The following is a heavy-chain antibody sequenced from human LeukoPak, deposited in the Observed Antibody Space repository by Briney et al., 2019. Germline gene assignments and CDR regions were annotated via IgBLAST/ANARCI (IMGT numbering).Heavy chain of an antibody. V-gene: IGHV1-69*05. CDR2: IIPIFGTA. Sequence: SVTVSYKASGGTFSSYAISWVRQAPGQGLEWLGGIIPIFGTANYAQKFQGRVTITTDESTSTAYMELRSLRSEDTAVDYCARGGRYCSSTSVLVNWFDAWGQGTLVTVSS. CDR1: GGTFSSYA. CDR3: ARGGRYCSSTSVLVNWFDA. D-gene: IGHD2-2*01. J-gene: IGHJ5*02.